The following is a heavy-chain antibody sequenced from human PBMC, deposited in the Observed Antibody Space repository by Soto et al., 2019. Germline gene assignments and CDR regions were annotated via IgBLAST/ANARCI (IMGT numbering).Heavy chain of an antibody. CDR2: IYYSGST. CDR3: AREGIAVAGTVDY. V-gene: IGHV4-61*01. J-gene: IGHJ4*02. Sequence: PSETLSLTCTVSGGSVSSGSYYWSWSRQPPGKGLEWIGYIYYSGSTNYNPSLKSRVTISVDTSKNQFSLKLSSVTAADTAVYYCAREGIAVAGTVDYWGQGTLVTVSS. CDR1: GGSVSSGSYY. D-gene: IGHD6-19*01.